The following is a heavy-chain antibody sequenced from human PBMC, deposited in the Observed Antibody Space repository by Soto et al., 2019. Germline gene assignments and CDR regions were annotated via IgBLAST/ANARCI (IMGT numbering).Heavy chain of an antibody. D-gene: IGHD1-26*01. Sequence: EVQLVESGGGLVEPGGSLRLSCAASGFNFINAWMHWVRQAPGKGLEWVGRIKSKTDGGTTDYAAPVKGRLIISRDDSKNTLYLQINSQKMEDTAVYYCSALGVWGQGTTVTVSS. CDR1: GFNFINAW. J-gene: IGHJ6*02. V-gene: IGHV3-15*07. CDR2: IKSKTDGGTT. CDR3: SALGV.